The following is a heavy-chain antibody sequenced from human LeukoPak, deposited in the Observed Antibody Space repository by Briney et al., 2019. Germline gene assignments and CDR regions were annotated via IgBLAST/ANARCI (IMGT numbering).Heavy chain of an antibody. CDR1: DSSIRNNYL. J-gene: IGHJ4*02. D-gene: IGHD5-24*01. CDR2: INHSGST. CDR3: AIQRWLQFH. V-gene: IGHV4-34*01. Sequence: SETLSLTCTVSDSSIRNNYLWGWIRQPPGKGLEWIGEINHSGSTNYNPSLKSRVTISVDTSKNQFSLKLSSVTAADTAVYYCAIQRWLQFHWGQGTLVTVSS.